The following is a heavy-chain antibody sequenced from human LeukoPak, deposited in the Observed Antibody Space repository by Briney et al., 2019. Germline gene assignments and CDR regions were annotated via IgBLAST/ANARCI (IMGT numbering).Heavy chain of an antibody. V-gene: IGHV3-30-3*01. CDR3: ARVGDYVDGMDV. J-gene: IGHJ6*02. D-gene: IGHD4-17*01. CDR1: GFTFNIYA. CDR2: VSSDGTNK. Sequence: GGSLRHSCAASGFTFNIYAMHWVRQSPGKGLEWVAVVSSDGTNKYYADSVKGRFTISRDNSRNTLSLQMNSLRPEDTAVYYSARVGDYVDGMDVWGQGTTVTVSS.